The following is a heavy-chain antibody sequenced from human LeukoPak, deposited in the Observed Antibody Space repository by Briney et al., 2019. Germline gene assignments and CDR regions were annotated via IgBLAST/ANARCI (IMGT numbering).Heavy chain of an antibody. Sequence: PSQTLSLTCTVSGGSISSGSYYWNWIRQPAGKGLEWIGRIYTSGSTSGSTNYNPSLMSRITISVDTSKNQFSLRLNSVTAADTALYYCARDQGDYGEDAFDIWGQGTKVTVSS. J-gene: IGHJ3*02. V-gene: IGHV4-61*02. D-gene: IGHD4-17*01. CDR2: IYTSGSTSGST. CDR3: ARDQGDYGEDAFDI. CDR1: GGSISSGSYY.